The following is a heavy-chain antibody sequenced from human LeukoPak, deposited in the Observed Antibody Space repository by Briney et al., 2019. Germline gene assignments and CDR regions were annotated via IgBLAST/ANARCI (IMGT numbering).Heavy chain of an antibody. J-gene: IGHJ6*03. CDR3: ARSYTSAWVRGFYYLDV. CDR1: GDSLSSFY. V-gene: IGHV4-59*01. CDR2: IYYSGTT. D-gene: IGHD6-19*01. Sequence: SGTLSLTCSVSGDSLSSFYWSWIRQTPGKGLEWIGYIYYSGTTNYNPSLKSRVTISADTSKNQFSLKLSSVTAADTAVYYCARSYTSAWVRGFYYLDVWGKGTTITVSS.